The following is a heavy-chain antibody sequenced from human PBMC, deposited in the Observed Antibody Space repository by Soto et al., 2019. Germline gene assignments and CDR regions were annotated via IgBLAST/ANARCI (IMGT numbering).Heavy chain of an antibody. CDR3: GAGQFFSDY. CDR2: ISYDGSDK. CDR1: GFTFSSYG. J-gene: IGHJ4*02. Sequence: QVQLVESGGGVVQPGRSLRLSCAASGFTFSSYGMHWVRQAPGKGLEWVALISYDGSDKYYADSVKGRFTISRDKSKNTPYLQMNSLRFEDTAVYYCGAGQFFSDYWGQGTLVTFSS. D-gene: IGHD6-13*01. V-gene: IGHV3-30*03.